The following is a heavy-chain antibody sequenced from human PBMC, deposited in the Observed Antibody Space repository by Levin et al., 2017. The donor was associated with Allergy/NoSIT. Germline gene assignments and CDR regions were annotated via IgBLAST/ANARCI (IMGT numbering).Heavy chain of an antibody. V-gene: IGHV3-30*18. J-gene: IGHJ4*02. CDR1: GFTFSAYG. Sequence: GESLKISCAASGFTFSAYGMHWVRQAPGKGLEWVAVISYDGSNKYYTDSVKGRFTISRDNSKNTLYLQMNSLRAEDTAVYYCAKDLGGWFFDLWGQGTLVSVSS. D-gene: IGHD6-19*01. CDR3: AKDLGGWFFDL. CDR2: ISYDGSNK.